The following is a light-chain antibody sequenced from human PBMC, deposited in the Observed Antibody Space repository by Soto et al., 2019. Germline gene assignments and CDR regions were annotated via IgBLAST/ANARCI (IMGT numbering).Light chain of an antibody. Sequence: QSALTQPASVSGSPGQSITISCTGTNGDVGSYDLVSWYQRYPGEAPKLIIYEVNKRPSGISTRFSGSKSSNTASLTISGLQAEYEAEYDCCSYAGSNSLIFGGGTKVTVL. CDR2: EVN. CDR3: CSYAGSNSLI. J-gene: IGLJ2*01. V-gene: IGLV2-23*02. CDR1: NGDVGSYDL.